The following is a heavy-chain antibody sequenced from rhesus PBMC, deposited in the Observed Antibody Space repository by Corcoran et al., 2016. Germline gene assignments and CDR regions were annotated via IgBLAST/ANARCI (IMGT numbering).Heavy chain of an antibody. Sequence: EVQLVESGGGLVQPGGSLRLSCSASGFSFSDHYMNWVRQAPGKGREWVGFIRSKAYGGTTEHAASVKWRVTISIEDSKRSVYLQMSSLKTEDTAVDYCTRDRGSSYVFDYWGQGVLVTVSS. CDR1: GFSFSDHY. V-gene: IGHV3-184*01. CDR2: IRSKAYGGTT. J-gene: IGHJ4*01. D-gene: IGHD6-43*01. CDR3: TRDRGSSYVFDY.